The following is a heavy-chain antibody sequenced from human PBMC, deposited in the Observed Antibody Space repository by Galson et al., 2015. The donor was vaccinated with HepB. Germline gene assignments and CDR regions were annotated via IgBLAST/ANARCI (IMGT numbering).Heavy chain of an antibody. CDR3: ARESLRRAYCSSTSCYSSINRENDY. CDR2: ISSSGSTI. J-gene: IGHJ4*02. CDR1: GFTFSDYY. D-gene: IGHD2-2*01. Sequence: SLRLSCAASGFTFSDYYMSWIRQAPGKGLEWVSYISSSGSTIYYADSVKGRFTISRDNAKNSLYLQMNSLRAEDTAVYYCARESLRRAYCSSTSCYSSINRENDYWGQGTLVTVSS. V-gene: IGHV3-11*01.